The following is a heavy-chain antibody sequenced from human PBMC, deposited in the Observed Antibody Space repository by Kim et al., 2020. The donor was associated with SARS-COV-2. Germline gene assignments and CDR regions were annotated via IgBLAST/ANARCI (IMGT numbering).Heavy chain of an antibody. CDR3: ARELDYYGSGSYFDY. CDR1: GASISGGNYY. J-gene: IGHJ4*02. CDR2: IYYNGNP. D-gene: IGHD3-10*01. V-gene: IGHV4-31*11. Sequence: SETLSLTCAVSGASISGGNYYWSWIRQYPGKGLEWIGYIYYNGNPYYNPSLRSRVTISEDTSKNQFSLKLSSVTAADTAVYYCARELDYYGSGSYFDYWGQGTLVTVSS.